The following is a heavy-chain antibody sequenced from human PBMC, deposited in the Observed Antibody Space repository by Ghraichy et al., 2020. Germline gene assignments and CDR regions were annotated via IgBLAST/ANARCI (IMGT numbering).Heavy chain of an antibody. CDR1: GYTFTGYY. CDR3: ARIRSYPNYDSSGYYYGNDAFDI. D-gene: IGHD3-22*01. CDR2: INPNSGGT. J-gene: IGHJ3*02. Sequence: ASVKVSCKASGYTFTGYYMHWVRQAPGQGLEWMGWINPNSGGTNYAQKFQGRVTMTRDTSISTAYMELSRLRSDDTAVYYCARIRSYPNYDSSGYYYGNDAFDIWGQGTMVTVSS. V-gene: IGHV1-2*02.